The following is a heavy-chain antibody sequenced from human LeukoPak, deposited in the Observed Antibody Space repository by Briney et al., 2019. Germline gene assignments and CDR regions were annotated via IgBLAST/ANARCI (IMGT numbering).Heavy chain of an antibody. CDR3: ARETYYDFWSGYSQRGIDP. J-gene: IGHJ5*02. CDR2: INTNTGNP. D-gene: IGHD3-3*01. V-gene: IGHV7-4-1*02. CDR1: GYTFTGYY. Sequence: GASVKVSRKASGYTFTGYYMHWVRQAPGQGLEWMGWINTNTGNPTYAQGFTGRFVFSLDTSVSTAYLQISSLKAEDTAVYYCARETYYDFWSGYSQRGIDPWGQGTLVTVSS.